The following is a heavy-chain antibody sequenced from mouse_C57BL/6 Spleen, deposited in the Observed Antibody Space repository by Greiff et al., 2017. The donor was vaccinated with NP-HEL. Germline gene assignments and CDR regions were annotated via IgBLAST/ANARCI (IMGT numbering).Heavy chain of an antibody. J-gene: IGHJ3*01. CDR1: GFTFSDYY. CDR3: ARGGYYEGFAY. V-gene: IGHV5-16*01. CDR2: INYDGSST. D-gene: IGHD2-3*01. Sequence: EVMLVESEGGLVQPGSSMKLSCTASGFTFSDYYMAWVRQVPEKGLEWVANINYDGSSTYYLDSLKSRFIISRDNAKNILYLQMSSLKSEDTATYYCARGGYYEGFAYWGQGTLVTVSA.